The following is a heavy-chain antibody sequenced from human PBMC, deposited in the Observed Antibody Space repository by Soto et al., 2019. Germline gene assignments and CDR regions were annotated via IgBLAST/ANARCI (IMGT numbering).Heavy chain of an antibody. J-gene: IGHJ3*02. Sequence: EVQLVESGGGLVQPGGSLKLSCAASGFTFSGSAIHWVRQASGKGLEWVARIRDKGNNYATAYAASVKGRFTISRDDSKDAGFVQIERLSTEDTGVYLCASINASGDRAFDILVPGTMVTVSS. D-gene: IGHD6-19*01. CDR2: IRDKGNNYAT. CDR3: ASINASGDRAFDI. CDR1: GFTFSGSA. V-gene: IGHV3-73*01.